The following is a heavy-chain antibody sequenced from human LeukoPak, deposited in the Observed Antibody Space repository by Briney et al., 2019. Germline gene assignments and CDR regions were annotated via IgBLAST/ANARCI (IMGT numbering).Heavy chain of an antibody. J-gene: IGHJ4*02. V-gene: IGHV1-3*01. CDR2: ISAYNGNT. Sequence: GASVKVSCKASGYTFTSYAMHWVRQAPGQRLEWMGWISAYNGNTNYAQKYQARVTMTTDTSTSTAYMELRSLRSDDTAVYYCARVAAAGTSGVDYWGQGTLVTVSS. CDR1: GYTFTSYA. D-gene: IGHD6-13*01. CDR3: ARVAAAGTSGVDY.